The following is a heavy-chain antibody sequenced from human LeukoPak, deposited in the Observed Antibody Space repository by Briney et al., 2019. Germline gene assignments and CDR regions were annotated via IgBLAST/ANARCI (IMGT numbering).Heavy chain of an antibody. CDR3: AKGDELYYHYYGMDV. D-gene: IGHD3-10*01. J-gene: IGHJ6*02. Sequence: ASVKVSCKASGGTFSSYAISWVRQAPGQGLEWMGRIIPILGIANYAQKFQGRVTITADKSTSTAYMELSSLRSEDTAVYYCAKGDELYYHYYGMDVWGQGTTVTVSS. CDR1: GGTFSSYA. V-gene: IGHV1-69*04. CDR2: IIPILGIA.